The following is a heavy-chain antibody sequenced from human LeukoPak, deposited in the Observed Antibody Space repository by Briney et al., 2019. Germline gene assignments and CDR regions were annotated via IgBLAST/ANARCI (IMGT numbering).Heavy chain of an antibody. Sequence: GGSLRLSCAASGFTFSTYGMHWVRQAPGKGLEWVSAISGSGGSTYYADSVKGRFTISRDNAKNSLYLQMNSLRAEDTAVYYCAELGITMIGGVWGKGTTVTISS. D-gene: IGHD3-10*02. CDR1: GFTFSTYG. J-gene: IGHJ6*04. CDR2: ISGSGGST. V-gene: IGHV3-23*01. CDR3: AELGITMIGGV.